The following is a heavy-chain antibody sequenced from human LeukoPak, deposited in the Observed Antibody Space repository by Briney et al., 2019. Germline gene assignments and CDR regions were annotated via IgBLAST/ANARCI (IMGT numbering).Heavy chain of an antibody. V-gene: IGHV4-4*09. CDR1: GDSLTGYY. CDR3: ARVPAF. CDR2: IQTTGST. J-gene: IGHJ4*02. Sequence: PSETLSLTCTVSGDSLTGYYWSSIRQSPGKALEWIGHIQTTGSTDNNPSLMGRATISVDASQNQFSLRLTSVTSTDTAVYYCARVPAFWGPGILVTVSP.